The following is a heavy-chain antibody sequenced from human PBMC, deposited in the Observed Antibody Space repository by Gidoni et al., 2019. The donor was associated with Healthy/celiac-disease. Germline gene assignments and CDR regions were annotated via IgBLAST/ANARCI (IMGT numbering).Heavy chain of an antibody. CDR3: AKDLRFSSSWYYFDY. Sequence: EVQLLASGGGLVQPGGSLRLSCAASGFTFSSYAMSGVRQAPGQGLEWVSAIRGSGGSTYYADSGKGRFTISRDNSKNTLYLQMNSLRAEDTAVYYCAKDLRFSSSWYYFDYWGQGTLVTVSS. V-gene: IGHV3-23*01. CDR2: IRGSGGST. D-gene: IGHD6-13*01. J-gene: IGHJ4*02. CDR1: GFTFSSYA.